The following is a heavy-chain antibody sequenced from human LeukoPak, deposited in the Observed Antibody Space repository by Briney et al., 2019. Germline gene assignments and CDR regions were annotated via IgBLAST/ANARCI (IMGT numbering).Heavy chain of an antibody. Sequence: SETLSLTCTVSGGSVSSGSYYWSWIRQPPGKGLEWIGYIYYSGSTNYNPSPKSRVTISIDTAKNQCSLKLNSVTAPAPAVYYCARDNRYYGSGSYCTGYWGQGTLVTVSS. CDR2: IYYSGST. D-gene: IGHD3-10*01. V-gene: IGHV4-61*01. CDR1: GGSVSSGSYY. J-gene: IGHJ4*02. CDR3: ARDNRYYGSGSYCTGY.